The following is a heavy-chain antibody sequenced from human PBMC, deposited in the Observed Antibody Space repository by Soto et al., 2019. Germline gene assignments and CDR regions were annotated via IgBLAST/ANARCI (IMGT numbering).Heavy chain of an antibody. CDR1: GYTFTSYD. Sequence: ASVKVSCKASGYTFTSYDINWVRQATGQGLEWMGWMNPNSGNTGYAQKFQGRVTMTRNTSISTAYMELSSLRSEDTAVYFGARGCLSHQGGRGRFLEWFHWFDPRG. CDR2: MNPNSGNT. V-gene: IGHV1-8*01. J-gene: IGHJ5*02. D-gene: IGHD3-3*01. CDR3: ARGCLSHQGGRGRFLEWFHWFDP.